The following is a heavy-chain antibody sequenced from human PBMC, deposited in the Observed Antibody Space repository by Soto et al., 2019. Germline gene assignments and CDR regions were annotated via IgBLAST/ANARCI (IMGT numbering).Heavy chain of an antibody. CDR2: INPSGGST. Sequence: APVEVSCKASGYTFTSYYMHWVRQAPGQGLEWMGIINPSGGSTSYAQKFQGRFTISRDNSRNTLFLQMDSLRVEDTATYYCVKGLALMADNWGQGTPVNVSS. CDR1: GYTFTSYY. V-gene: IGHV1-46*01. J-gene: IGHJ4*02. CDR3: VKGLALMADN. D-gene: IGHD2-21*01.